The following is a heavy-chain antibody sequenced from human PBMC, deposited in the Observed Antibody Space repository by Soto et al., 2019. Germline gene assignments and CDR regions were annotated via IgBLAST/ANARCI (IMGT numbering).Heavy chain of an antibody. CDR3: SAGTTW. D-gene: IGHD1-7*01. J-gene: IGHJ4*02. V-gene: IGHV3-7*01. CDR1: GFTFSSSW. CDR2: INQDGTDI. Sequence: EVQLVESGGGLVQPGGSLRLSCAASGFTFSSSWMSWVRQAPGEGLEWVAHINQDGTDIYYVESVKGRFTIARDNAKSSVDLQMNSLRAADTAVYYCSAGTTWWGQGALVTVSS.